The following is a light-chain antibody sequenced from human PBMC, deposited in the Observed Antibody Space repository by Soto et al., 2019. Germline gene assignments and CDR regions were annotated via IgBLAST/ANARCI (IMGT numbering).Light chain of an antibody. CDR1: SSDVGGFEY. CDR3: GSITRSSTSV. V-gene: IGLV2-14*01. Sequence: QSALSQPASVSGSPGQSITISCTGTSSDVGGFEYVSWYQHQPGKAPKLIIYDVTKRPSGVSNRFSGSKSGNTASLNISGIQAEDEGDYYCGSITRSSTSVFGTGTKVTVL. J-gene: IGLJ1*01. CDR2: DVT.